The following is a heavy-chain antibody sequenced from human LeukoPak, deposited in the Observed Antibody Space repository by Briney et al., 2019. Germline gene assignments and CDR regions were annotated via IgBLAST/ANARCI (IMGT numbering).Heavy chain of an antibody. J-gene: IGHJ3*02. D-gene: IGHD3-22*01. CDR3: AKKYLPYYYDSSGWNAFDI. Sequence: PGGSLRLSCAASGFTFDDYAMHWVRQAPGKGLEWVSGISWNSGSIGYADSVKGRFTISRDNAKNSLYLQLNSLRAEDTALYYCAKKYLPYYYDSSGWNAFDIWGQGTMVTVSS. V-gene: IGHV3-9*01. CDR1: GFTFDDYA. CDR2: ISWNSGSI.